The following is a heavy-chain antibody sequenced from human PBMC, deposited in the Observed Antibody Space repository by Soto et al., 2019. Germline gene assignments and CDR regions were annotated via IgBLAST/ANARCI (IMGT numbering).Heavy chain of an antibody. CDR1: GYTFTGYY. D-gene: IGHD2-15*01. CDR2: INPNSGGT. J-gene: IGHJ6*02. Sequence: ASVKVSCKASGYTFTGYYMHWVRQAPGQGLEWMGWINPNSGGTNYAQKFQGRVTMTRDTSISTAYMELSRLRSDDTAVYYCARSAVVSYYYYGMDVWGQGTTVTVSS. CDR3: ARSAVVSYYYYGMDV. V-gene: IGHV1-2*02.